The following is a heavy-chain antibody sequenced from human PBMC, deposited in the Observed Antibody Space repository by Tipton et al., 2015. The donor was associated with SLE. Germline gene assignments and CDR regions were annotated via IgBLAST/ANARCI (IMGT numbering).Heavy chain of an antibody. CDR1: GGSITTYY. CDR3: ARQAWYYYGSGPPRAFDI. V-gene: IGHV4-4*08. CDR2: VHASGST. D-gene: IGHD3-10*01. Sequence: TLSLTCTVSGGSITTYYWSWIRQPPGKGLEWIGYVHASGSTYYNPSLKSRVTISVDTSKNQFSLKLSSVTAADTAVYYCARQAWYYYGSGPPRAFDIWGQGTMVTVSS. J-gene: IGHJ3*02.